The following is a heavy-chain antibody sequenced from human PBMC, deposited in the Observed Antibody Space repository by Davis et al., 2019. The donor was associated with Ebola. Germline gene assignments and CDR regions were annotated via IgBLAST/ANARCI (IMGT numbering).Heavy chain of an antibody. J-gene: IGHJ6*02. CDR3: ARLSGIVVAPAAISYYYGMDV. D-gene: IGHD2-2*01. CDR2: INPSGGST. V-gene: IGHV1-46*01. CDR1: GYTFTSYY. Sequence: ASVKVSCKASGYTFTSYYMHWVRQAPGQGLEWMGIINPSGGSTSYAQKFQGRVTISVDTSKNQFSLKLSSVTAADTAVYYCARLSGIVVAPAAISYYYGMDVWGQGTTVTVSS.